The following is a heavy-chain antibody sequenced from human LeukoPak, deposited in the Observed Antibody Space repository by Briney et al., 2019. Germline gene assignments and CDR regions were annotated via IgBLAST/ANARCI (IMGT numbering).Heavy chain of an antibody. CDR1: RYTLTGYY. J-gene: IGHJ4*02. D-gene: IGHD3-22*01. V-gene: IGHV1-2*02. CDR3: AGGGVVVANEY. CDR2: VNPNSGGT. Sequence: GASVNVSCKASRYTLTGYYMHWVRQAPGQGVEWMGWVNPNSGGTNYAQKLQGRVTMTRDTSLSTAYMELSRLRPEDTAVYYCAGGGVVVANEYWGAGALLTVSS.